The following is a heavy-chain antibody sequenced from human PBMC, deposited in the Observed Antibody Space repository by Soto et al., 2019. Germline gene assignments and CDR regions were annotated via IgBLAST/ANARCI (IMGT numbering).Heavy chain of an antibody. J-gene: IGHJ4*02. V-gene: IGHV3-30-3*01. Sequence: QVQLVESGGGVVQAGRSLRLSCAASGFTFRSHAMHWVRQAPGKGLEWVAVISYDGSNKYYADSVKGRFTISRDNSKNTLYLQMNSLRAEDTAVYYCASEYSIGYWGQGTLVTVSP. CDR3: ASEYSIGY. D-gene: IGHD6-25*01. CDR2: ISYDGSNK. CDR1: GFTFRSHA.